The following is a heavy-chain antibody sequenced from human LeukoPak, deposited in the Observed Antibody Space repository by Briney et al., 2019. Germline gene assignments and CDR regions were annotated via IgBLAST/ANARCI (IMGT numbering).Heavy chain of an antibody. Sequence: SETLSLTCAVYGGSFSGYYWSWIRQPPGKGLEWIGEINHSGSTNYNPSLKSRVTISVDTSKNQFSLKLSSVTAADTAVYYCARGIPYYDFWSGYWAWFDPWGKGTLVTVS. CDR1: GGSFSGYY. D-gene: IGHD3-3*01. J-gene: IGHJ5*02. V-gene: IGHV4-34*01. CDR2: INHSGST. CDR3: ARGIPYYDFWSGYWAWFDP.